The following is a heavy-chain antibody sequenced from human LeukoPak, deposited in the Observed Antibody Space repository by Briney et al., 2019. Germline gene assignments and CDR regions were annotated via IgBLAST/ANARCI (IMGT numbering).Heavy chain of an antibody. J-gene: IGHJ4*02. CDR2: IGNNGGGI. CDR1: GFTFSTYT. V-gene: IGHV3-23*01. CDR3: AIDPNWGTHS. D-gene: IGHD7-27*01. Sequence: QPGGSPRLSCAASGFTFSTYTMYWVRHPPGKRLEWVSIIGNNGGGIHYADSVKGRFTISRDNFKNALYLQMNSLRVEDTAVYYCAIDPNWGTHSWGQGVLVTVSS.